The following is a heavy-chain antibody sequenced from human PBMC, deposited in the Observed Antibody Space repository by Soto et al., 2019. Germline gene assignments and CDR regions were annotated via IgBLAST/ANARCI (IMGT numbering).Heavy chain of an antibody. CDR2: ITGGSGFT. V-gene: IGHV3-23*01. J-gene: IGHJ4*02. D-gene: IGHD1-26*01. CDR1: GFTFSTFA. CDR3: AKSGPTNYFDF. Sequence: GSLRLSCAASGFTFSTFAMNWVRQAPGKGLEWVSGITGGSGFTFYADSEKGRFTISRDDSENTLFLQMSSLRAEDTAKYYCAKSGPTNYFDFWGQGTLVTVSS.